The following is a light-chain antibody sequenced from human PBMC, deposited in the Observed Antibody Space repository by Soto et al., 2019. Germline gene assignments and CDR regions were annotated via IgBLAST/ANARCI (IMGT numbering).Light chain of an antibody. Sequence: DIQMTQSPSSLSASVGDRVTITCRASQTITNYLNWYQQQSGKAPKLLIYATDTLQSGVPSRFSGSGSGTDYTLTISSLQPEDFAAYYCQQSHSSPLTFGGGTKVEFK. CDR2: ATD. CDR1: QTITNY. CDR3: QQSHSSPLT. J-gene: IGKJ4*01. V-gene: IGKV1-39*01.